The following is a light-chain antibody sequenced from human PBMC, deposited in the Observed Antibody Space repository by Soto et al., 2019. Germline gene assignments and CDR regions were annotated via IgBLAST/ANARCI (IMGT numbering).Light chain of an antibody. Sequence: EIVLTQSPGTLSLSPGERATLSCRASQSVGSSYLAWYQQKPGQAPRLRIYGASSRATGIPDGFSGSGSGTDFTLTISRLEPEDFAVYYCQQYGSSPWTFGQGTKVEIK. J-gene: IGKJ1*01. CDR3: QQYGSSPWT. CDR2: GAS. CDR1: QSVGSSY. V-gene: IGKV3-20*01.